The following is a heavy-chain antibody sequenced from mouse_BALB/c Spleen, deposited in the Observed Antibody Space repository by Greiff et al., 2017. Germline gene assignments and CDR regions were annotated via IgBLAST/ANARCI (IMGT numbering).Heavy chain of an antibody. V-gene: IGHV1-4*01. CDR3: ARCYDGWAWFAY. CDR2: INPSSGYT. J-gene: IGHJ3*01. Sequence: VQLQESGAELARPGASVKMSCKASGYTFTSYTMHWVKQRPGQGLEWIGYINPSSGYTNYNQKFKDKATLTADKSSSTAYMQLSSLTSEDSAVYYCARCYDGWAWFAYWGQGTLVTVSA. D-gene: IGHD2-3*01. CDR1: GYTFTSYT.